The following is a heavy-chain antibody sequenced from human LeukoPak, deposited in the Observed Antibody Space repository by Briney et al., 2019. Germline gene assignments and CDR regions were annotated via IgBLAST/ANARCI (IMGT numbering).Heavy chain of an antibody. J-gene: IGHJ4*02. V-gene: IGHV3-11*04. Sequence: GGSLRLSCAASGFTFSDYNMRWIRQAPGKGLEWVSSISRSGSTKYYADSVKGRFTISRDNAKNSLFLQMNSLRVEDTAVYYCGRDPDHGAVDYWGQGTLVTVSS. CDR1: GFTFSDYN. CDR3: GRDPDHGAVDY. CDR2: ISRSGSTK. D-gene: IGHD3-16*01.